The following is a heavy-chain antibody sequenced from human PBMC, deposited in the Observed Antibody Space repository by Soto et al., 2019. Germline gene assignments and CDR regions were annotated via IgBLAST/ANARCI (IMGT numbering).Heavy chain of an antibody. J-gene: IGHJ3*02. CDR3: AKDTGQRLAGGAFDI. CDR1: GFTFSSYA. Sequence: EVQLLESGGGLVQPGGSLRLSCAASGFTFSSYAMSWVRQAPGKGLEWVSAFSGSGGSTYYADSVKGRFTISRDNSKNKLYLQMNSLKAEDTAVYYCAKDTGQRLAGGAFDIWGQGTMVTVSS. D-gene: IGHD6-19*01. CDR2: FSGSGGST. V-gene: IGHV3-23*01.